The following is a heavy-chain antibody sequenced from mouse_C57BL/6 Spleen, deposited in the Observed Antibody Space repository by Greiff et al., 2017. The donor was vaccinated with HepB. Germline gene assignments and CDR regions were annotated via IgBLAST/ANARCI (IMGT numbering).Heavy chain of an antibody. CDR2: ISSGGSYT. J-gene: IGHJ2*01. CDR1: GFTFSSYG. Sequence: DVMLVESGGDLVKPGGSLKLSCAASGFTFSSYGMSWVRQTPDKWLEWVATISSGGSYTYYPDSVKGRFTISRDNAKNTLYLKMSSLKSEDTAMYYCARHEDYYGSSPCLCYWGQGTTLTVSS. CDR3: ARHEDYYGSSPCLCY. V-gene: IGHV5-6*02. D-gene: IGHD1-1*01.